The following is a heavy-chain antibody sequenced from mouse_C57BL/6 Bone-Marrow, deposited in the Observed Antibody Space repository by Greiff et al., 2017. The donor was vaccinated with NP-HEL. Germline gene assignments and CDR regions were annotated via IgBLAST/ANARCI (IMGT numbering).Heavy chain of an antibody. CDR3: ARERLLRFDY. D-gene: IGHD2-3*01. V-gene: IGHV1-19*01. Sequence: VQLQQSGPVLVKPGASVKMSCKASGYTFTDYYMNWVQQSHGKSLEWIGVINPYNGGTSYNQKFKGKATLTVDKSSSTAYMELNSLTSEDSAVYYCARERLLRFDYWGQGTTLTVSS. CDR2: INPYNGGT. J-gene: IGHJ2*01. CDR1: GYTFTDYY.